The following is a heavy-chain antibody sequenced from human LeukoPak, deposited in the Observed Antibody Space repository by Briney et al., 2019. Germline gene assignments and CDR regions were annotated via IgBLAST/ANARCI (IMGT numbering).Heavy chain of an antibody. CDR3: ARARTMVRGVIIFGY. Sequence: ASVKVSCKASGYTFTSYDINWVRQATGQGLEWMGWMNPNSGNTGYAQKFQGRVTMTRNTSISTAYMELSSLRSEDTAVYYCARARTMVRGVIIFGYWGQGTLVTVSS. CDR1: GYTFTSYD. V-gene: IGHV1-8*01. CDR2: MNPNSGNT. D-gene: IGHD3-10*01. J-gene: IGHJ4*02.